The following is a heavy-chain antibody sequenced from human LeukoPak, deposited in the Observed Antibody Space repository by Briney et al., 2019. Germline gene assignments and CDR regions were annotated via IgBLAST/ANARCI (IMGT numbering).Heavy chain of an antibody. D-gene: IGHD6-19*01. Sequence: SVKVSCKASGGTFSSYAISWVRQAPGQGLEWMGRIIPILGIANYAQKFQGRVTITADKSTSTAYMELSSLRSEDTAVYYCARVDIAVAGTNQADYWGQGTLVTVSS. CDR1: GGTFSSYA. V-gene: IGHV1-69*04. CDR3: ARVDIAVAGTNQADY. CDR2: IIPILGIA. J-gene: IGHJ4*02.